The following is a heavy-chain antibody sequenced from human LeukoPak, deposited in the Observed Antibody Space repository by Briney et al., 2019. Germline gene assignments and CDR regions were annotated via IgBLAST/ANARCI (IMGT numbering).Heavy chain of an antibody. CDR1: GFTFDDYA. Sequence: PGGSLRLSCAASGFTFDDYAMHWVRQAPGKGLEWVSGISWNSGSIGYADSVKGRFTISRDNAKNSLYLQMNSLRAEDTALYYCAKDISEERWLQLGAFDIWGQGTMVTVSS. CDR2: ISWNSGSI. V-gene: IGHV3-9*01. J-gene: IGHJ3*02. D-gene: IGHD5-24*01. CDR3: AKDISEERWLQLGAFDI.